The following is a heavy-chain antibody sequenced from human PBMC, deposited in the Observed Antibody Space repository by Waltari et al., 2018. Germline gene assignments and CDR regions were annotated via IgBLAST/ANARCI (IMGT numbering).Heavy chain of an antibody. D-gene: IGHD3-16*02. CDR3: ATQTLYDYIWGSYRSTSYFQH. J-gene: IGHJ1*01. Sequence: QVQLQQWGAGLLKPSETLSLTCAVYGGSFSGYYWSWIRQPPGKGLAWIGEINHSGSTNYNPSLKSRVTISVDTSKNQFSLKLSSVTAADTAVYYCATQTLYDYIWGSYRSTSYFQHWGQGTLVTVSS. V-gene: IGHV4-34*01. CDR2: INHSGST. CDR1: GGSFSGYY.